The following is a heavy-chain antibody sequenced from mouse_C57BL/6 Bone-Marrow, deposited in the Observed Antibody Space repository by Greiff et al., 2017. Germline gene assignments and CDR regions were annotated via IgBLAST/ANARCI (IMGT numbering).Heavy chain of an antibody. J-gene: IGHJ2*01. Sequence: QVQLKESGAELARPGASVKLSCKASGYTFTSYGISWVKQRTGQGLEWIGEIYPRSGNTYYNEKFKGKATLNADKSSSTAYMELRSLTSEDSAVYFCARYYYGSSYWGQGTTLTVSS. V-gene: IGHV1-81*01. D-gene: IGHD1-1*01. CDR3: ARYYYGSSY. CDR1: GYTFTSYG. CDR2: IYPRSGNT.